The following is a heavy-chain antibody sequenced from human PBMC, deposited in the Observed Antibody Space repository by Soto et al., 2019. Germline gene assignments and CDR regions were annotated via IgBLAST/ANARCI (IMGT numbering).Heavy chain of an antibody. CDR2: IYYSGST. Sequence: SETLSLTCTVSGGSISSYHWSWIRQPPGKGLEWIGYIYYSGSTNYNPSLKSRVTISVDTSKNQFSLKLSSVTAADTAVYYCAVTIFKDYYYYYMDVWGKGTTVTVSS. CDR3: AVTIFKDYYYYYMDV. CDR1: GGSISSYH. V-gene: IGHV4-59*08. J-gene: IGHJ6*03. D-gene: IGHD3-9*01.